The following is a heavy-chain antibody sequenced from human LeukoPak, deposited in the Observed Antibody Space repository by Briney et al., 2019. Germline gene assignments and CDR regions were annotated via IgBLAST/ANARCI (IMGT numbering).Heavy chain of an antibody. V-gene: IGHV4-59*01. Sequence: SETLSLTCTVSGGSISSYYWSWIRQPPGKGLEWIGYIYYSGSTNYNPSLKSRVTISVDTSKNQFSLKLSSVTAAGTAVYYCARGAVVVPAAMGTSNWFDPWGQGTLVTVSS. J-gene: IGHJ5*02. CDR2: IYYSGST. CDR3: ARGAVVVPAAMGTSNWFDP. CDR1: GGSISSYY. D-gene: IGHD2-2*01.